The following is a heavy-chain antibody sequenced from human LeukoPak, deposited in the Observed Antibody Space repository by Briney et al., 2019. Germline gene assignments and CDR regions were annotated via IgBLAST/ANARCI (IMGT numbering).Heavy chain of an antibody. J-gene: IGHJ4*02. Sequence: SETLSLTCTVSGGSISSSHYYWGWIRQPPGKGLEWIGSIHYSGSTYYNPSLKSRLTMSVDTSKNQFSLKLTSVSAADTAVYYCARDYRGDVFFYWGQGTLVTVSS. CDR3: ARDYRGDVFFY. CDR1: GGSISSSHYY. CDR2: IHYSGST. V-gene: IGHV4-39*07. D-gene: IGHD2-21*01.